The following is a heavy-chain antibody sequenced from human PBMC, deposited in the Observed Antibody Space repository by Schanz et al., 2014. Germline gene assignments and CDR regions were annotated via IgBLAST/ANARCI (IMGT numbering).Heavy chain of an antibody. CDR1: GFTFSAYA. Sequence: EVQLVESGGGLVQPGGSLRLSCAASGFTFSAYAMTWVRQIPGKGLEWVSAISASGGTTYYADFVKGRFTISRDNAKNSLYLEMNSLRAEDTALYYCARDRRNADLDYWGQGTLVTVSS. CDR3: ARDRRNADLDY. CDR2: ISASGGTT. J-gene: IGHJ4*02. V-gene: IGHV3-23*04. D-gene: IGHD1-1*01.